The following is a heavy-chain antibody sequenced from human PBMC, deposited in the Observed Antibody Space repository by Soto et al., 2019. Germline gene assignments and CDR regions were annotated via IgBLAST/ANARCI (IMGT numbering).Heavy chain of an antibody. Sequence: SQTLSLTCAISVDSVSGNSAAWNWVRQSPSRGLEWLGRTYYRSRCYNDYAVCVKSRITVTPDTSKNHFSLHLNSVTPEDTAVYSREREFLYYVSSDSYLDYWGQGALVTVSS. CDR2: TYYRSRCYN. D-gene: IGHD3-16*01. CDR3: EREFLYYVSSDSYLDY. V-gene: IGHV6-1*01. CDR1: VDSVSGNSAA. J-gene: IGHJ4*02.